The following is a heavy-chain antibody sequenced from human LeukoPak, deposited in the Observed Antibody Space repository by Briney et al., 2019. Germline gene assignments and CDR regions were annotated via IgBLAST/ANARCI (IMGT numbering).Heavy chain of an antibody. J-gene: IGHJ3*02. V-gene: IGHV3-33*01. Sequence: GGSLRLSWAASGFTFSSYGMHWVRQAPGKGLEWVAVIWYDGSNKYYADSVKGRFTISRDNSKNTLYLQMNSLRAEDTAVYYCARGAYYYDSSGYYFPVKPDAFDIWGQGTMVTVSS. CDR2: IWYDGSNK. CDR3: ARGAYYYDSSGYYFPVKPDAFDI. D-gene: IGHD3-22*01. CDR1: GFTFSSYG.